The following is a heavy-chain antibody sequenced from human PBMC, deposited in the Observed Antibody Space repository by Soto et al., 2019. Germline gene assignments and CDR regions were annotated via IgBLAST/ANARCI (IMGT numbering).Heavy chain of an antibody. V-gene: IGHV2-5*02. J-gene: IGHJ6*02. D-gene: IGHD2-21*02. CDR3: VQSRCGGDCLEIYSSHAYNGLDV. CDR1: GLSLRTTGVG. Sequence: QVTLKESGPTLVKPTQTLTLTCTVSGLSLRTTGVGVGWVRQPPGKALAWLALLYWDDDKRYSPSLRSRLTIAKDISEKQVVLTMTNMDTVDTATYYCVQSRCGGDCLEIYSSHAYNGLDVWGQGTTVTVSS. CDR2: LYWDDDK.